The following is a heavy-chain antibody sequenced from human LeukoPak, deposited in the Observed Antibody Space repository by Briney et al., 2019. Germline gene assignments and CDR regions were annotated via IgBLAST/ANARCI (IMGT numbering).Heavy chain of an antibody. CDR2: ISSNGGST. CDR1: GFTFSSYA. CDR3: ARVSKRYSYGLDYMDV. V-gene: IGHV3-64*01. Sequence: GSLRLSCAASGFTFSSYAMHWVRQAPGKGLEYVSAISSNGGSTYYANSVKGRFTISRDNSKNTLYLQMGSLRAEDMAVYYCARVSKRYSYGLDYMDVWGKGTTVTVSS. D-gene: IGHD5-18*01. J-gene: IGHJ6*03.